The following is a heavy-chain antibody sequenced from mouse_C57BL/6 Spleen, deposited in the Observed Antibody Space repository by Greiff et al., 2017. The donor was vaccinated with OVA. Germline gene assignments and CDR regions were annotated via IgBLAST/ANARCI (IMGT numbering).Heavy chain of an antibody. Sequence: QVQLQQSGAELVRPGTSVKVSCKASGYAFTNYLIEWVKQRPGQGLEWIGVINPGSGGTNYNEKFKGKAPLTADKSSSTAYMQLSRLTSEDSAVYFCARKGAGYGFAYWGQGTLVTVSA. CDR1: GYAFTNYL. V-gene: IGHV1-54*01. CDR2: INPGSGGT. J-gene: IGHJ3*01. CDR3: ARKGAGYGFAY. D-gene: IGHD3-2*02.